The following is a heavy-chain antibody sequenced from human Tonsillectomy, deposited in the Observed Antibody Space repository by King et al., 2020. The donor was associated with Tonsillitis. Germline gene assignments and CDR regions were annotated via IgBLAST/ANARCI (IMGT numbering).Heavy chain of an antibody. CDR3: AGLVVITTGLDY. CDR1: GGSFSGYY. J-gene: IGHJ4*02. Sequence: VQLQQWGAGLLKPSETLSLTCAVYGGSFSGYYWSWIRQPPGKGLEWIGEINHSGSTNYNPSLKSRVTISVDTSKNQFSLKLSSVTAADTAVYYCAGLVVITTGLDYWGQGILVTVSS. D-gene: IGHD3-22*01. V-gene: IGHV4-34*01. CDR2: INHSGST.